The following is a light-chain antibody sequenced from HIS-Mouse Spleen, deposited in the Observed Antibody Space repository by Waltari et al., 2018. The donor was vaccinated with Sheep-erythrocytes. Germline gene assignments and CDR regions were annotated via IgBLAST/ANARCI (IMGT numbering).Light chain of an antibody. CDR2: DDS. V-gene: IGLV3-21*02. CDR3: QVWDSSSYHVV. J-gene: IGLJ2*01. CDR1: NIGSKS. Sequence: SYVLTQPPSVSVAPGQTARITCGGNNIGSKSVHWYQQKPGQAPVLVVYDDSDRPSWIPERFSGSNSGNTATLTISRVEAGDEADYYCQVWDSSSYHVVFGGGTKLTVL.